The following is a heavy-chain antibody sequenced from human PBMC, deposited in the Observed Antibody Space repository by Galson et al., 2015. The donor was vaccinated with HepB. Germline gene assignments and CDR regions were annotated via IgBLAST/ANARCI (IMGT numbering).Heavy chain of an antibody. V-gene: IGHV3-11*01. CDR3: ARGKSRPYYYYMDV. J-gene: IGHJ6*03. CDR2: ISAGGISI. CDR1: GFSFSDYY. Sequence: SLRLSCAASGFSFSDYYMSWIRQAPGEGLEWLSYISAGGISIFYADSVKGRFTISRDNAKNSLFLQVNSLRAEDTAVYYCARGKSRPYYYYMDVWGKGTTVTVSS.